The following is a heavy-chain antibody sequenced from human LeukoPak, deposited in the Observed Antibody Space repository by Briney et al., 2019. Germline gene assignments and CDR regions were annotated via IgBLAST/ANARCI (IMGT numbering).Heavy chain of an antibody. Sequence: GGSLRLSCAASGFTFSSYSMNWVRQAPGKGLEWVSYISSSSSTIYYADPVKGRFTISRDNAKNSLYLQMNSLRAEDTAVYYCARDYDILTGSRYYYYYYGMDVWGQGTTVTVSS. CDR3: ARDYDILTGSRYYYYYYGMDV. CDR2: ISSSSSTI. CDR1: GFTFSSYS. V-gene: IGHV3-48*01. J-gene: IGHJ6*02. D-gene: IGHD3-9*01.